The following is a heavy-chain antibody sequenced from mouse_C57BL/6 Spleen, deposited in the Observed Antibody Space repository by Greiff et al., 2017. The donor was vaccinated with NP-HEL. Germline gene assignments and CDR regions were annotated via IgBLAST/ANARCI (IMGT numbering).Heavy chain of an antibody. CDR3: ARWTDGYYPDY. CDR2: IYPGNGDT. D-gene: IGHD2-3*01. Sequence: QVQLKESGAELVRPGASVKMSCKASGYTFTSYNMHWVKQTPRQGLEWIGAIYPGNGDTSYNQKFKGKATLTVDKPSSTAYMQLSSLTSEDSAVYFCARWTDGYYPDYWGQGTTLTVSS. CDR1: GYTFTSYN. J-gene: IGHJ2*01. V-gene: IGHV1-12*01.